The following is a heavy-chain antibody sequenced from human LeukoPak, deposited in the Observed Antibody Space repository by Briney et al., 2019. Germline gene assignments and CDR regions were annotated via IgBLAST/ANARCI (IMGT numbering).Heavy chain of an antibody. D-gene: IGHD6-19*01. CDR2: IYHSGNT. J-gene: IGHJ4*02. CDR3: ARAIGQWLVRGFDY. CDR1: GYSISSGDF. Sequence: WETLSLTCPVSGYSISSGDFWGWIRQPPGEGLEWIGSIYHSGNTYYNPSLKSRVTISVDTAKNQFSLKLSSVTAADTALYYCARAIGQWLVRGFDYWGQGTLVTVSS. V-gene: IGHV4-38-2*02.